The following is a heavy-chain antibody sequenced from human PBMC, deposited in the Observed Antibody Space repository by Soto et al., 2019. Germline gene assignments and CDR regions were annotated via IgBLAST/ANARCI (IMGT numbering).Heavy chain of an antibody. V-gene: IGHV3-74*01. CDR3: ARVRNGDWYFDY. D-gene: IGHD4-17*01. Sequence: EVQLVESGGGLVQLGGSHRLSCAVSGFTFSSYWMHWVRQAPGGGLAWVSRINIDGNTTSYADSVRGRFTISRDNAKNTLYLQMNSLRAEDTAVYYCARVRNGDWYFDYWGQGTLVTASS. CDR2: INIDGNTT. J-gene: IGHJ4*02. CDR1: GFTFSSYW.